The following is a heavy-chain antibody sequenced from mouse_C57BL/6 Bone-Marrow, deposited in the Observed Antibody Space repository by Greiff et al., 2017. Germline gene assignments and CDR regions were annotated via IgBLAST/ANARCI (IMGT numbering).Heavy chain of an antibody. V-gene: IGHV1-39*01. CDR1: GYSFTDYN. D-gene: IGHD1-1*01. CDR3: ARSRYYGSSYDAMDY. J-gene: IGHJ4*01. CDR2: INPNYGTT. Sequence: EVKLQESGPELVKPGASVKISCKASGYSFTDYNMNWVKQSNGKSLEWIGVINPNYGTTSYNQKFKGKATLTVDQSSSTAYMQLNSLTSEDSAVYYCARSRYYGSSYDAMDYWGQGTSVTVSS.